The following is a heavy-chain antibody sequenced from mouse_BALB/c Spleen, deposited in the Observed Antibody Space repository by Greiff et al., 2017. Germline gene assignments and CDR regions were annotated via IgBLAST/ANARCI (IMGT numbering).Heavy chain of an antibody. Sequence: VKLVESGPGLVAPSQSLSITCTVSGFSLTSYGVHWVRQPPGKGLEWLGVIWAGGSTNYNSALMSRLSISKDNSKSQVFLKMNSLQTDDTAMYYCARALGEGWYFDVWGAGTTVTVSS. CDR1: GFSLTSYG. J-gene: IGHJ1*01. D-gene: IGHD4-1*01. V-gene: IGHV2-9*02. CDR2: IWAGGST. CDR3: ARALGEGWYFDV.